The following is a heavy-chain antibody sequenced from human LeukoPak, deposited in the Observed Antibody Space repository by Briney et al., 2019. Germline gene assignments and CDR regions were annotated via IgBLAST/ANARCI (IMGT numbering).Heavy chain of an antibody. V-gene: IGHV1-46*01. CDR1: GYTFTSYY. D-gene: IGHD3-9*01. CDR3: ARGSSDILTGYGFDY. J-gene: IGHJ4*02. CDR2: INPSGGTT. Sequence: GASVKVSCKASGYTFTSYYINWVRQAPGQGLEWMGIINPSGGTTSYAQKFQGRVTMTRDTSTSTVYMELSSLRSEDTAVYYCARGSSDILTGYGFDYWGQGTLVTVSS.